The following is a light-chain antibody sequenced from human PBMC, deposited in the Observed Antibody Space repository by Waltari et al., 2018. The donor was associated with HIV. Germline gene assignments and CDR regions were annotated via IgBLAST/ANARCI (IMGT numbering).Light chain of an antibody. Sequence: QSALTQPASVSGSPGQSITISCTGSSSHIGSYNLVSWYQQHPGKPPQLSIYYVTKRPSGVSYRLSGSKSGGTASVTTAGRQAEDEAHDYCCSLAGVGTSVLFGGGTRLAVL. J-gene: IGLJ2*01. CDR2: YVT. CDR3: CSLAGVGTSVL. CDR1: SSHIGSYNL. V-gene: IGLV2-23*02.